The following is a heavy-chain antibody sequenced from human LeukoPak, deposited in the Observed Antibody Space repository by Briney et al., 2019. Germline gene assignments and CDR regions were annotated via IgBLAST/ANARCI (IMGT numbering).Heavy chain of an antibody. CDR2: ISSSSSYI. Sequence: GGSLRLSCAASGFTFSSYSMNWVRQAPGKGLEWVASISSSSSYIYYADSVKGRFTISRDNAKNSLYLQMNSLRAEDTAVYYCARPDEQQLVRDAFDIWGQGTMVTVSS. J-gene: IGHJ3*02. CDR1: GFTFSSYS. V-gene: IGHV3-21*01. D-gene: IGHD6-13*01. CDR3: ARPDEQQLVRDAFDI.